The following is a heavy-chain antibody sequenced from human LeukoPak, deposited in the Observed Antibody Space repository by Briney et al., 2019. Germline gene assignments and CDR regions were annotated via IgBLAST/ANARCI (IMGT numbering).Heavy chain of an antibody. D-gene: IGHD6-19*01. CDR2: INQSGST. V-gene: IGHV4-34*01. Sequence: KASETLSLTCGVYGGSFSGYYWRWMRQPPGRRLEGCGEINQSGSTIYNPSLKGRVTIIVDTSKSQFSLKLSSVTAADTGVYYCATKYSVRVAANPPYFDYWGQGTLVTVSS. CDR3: ATKYSVRVAANPPYFDY. CDR1: GGSFSGYY. J-gene: IGHJ4*02.